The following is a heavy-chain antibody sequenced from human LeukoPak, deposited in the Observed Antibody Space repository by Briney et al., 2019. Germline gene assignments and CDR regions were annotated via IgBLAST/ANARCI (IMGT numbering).Heavy chain of an antibody. V-gene: IGHV4-39*01. CDR1: AGCISNSNYY. CDR3: ARRGVLLWFGPPKSFDY. CDR2: IYFSGST. D-gene: IGHD3-10*01. J-gene: IGHJ4*02. Sequence: SETLSLTCTVSAGCISNSNYYWGWIRQAAGKGLEWIGSIYFSGSTYYNPSLKSRVTISVDTSRNQFSLKLSSVTAADTAVYYCARRGVLLWFGPPKSFDYWGQGTLVTVSS.